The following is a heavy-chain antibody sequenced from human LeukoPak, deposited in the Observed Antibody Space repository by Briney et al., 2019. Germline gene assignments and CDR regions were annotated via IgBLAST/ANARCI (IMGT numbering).Heavy chain of an antibody. Sequence: SVKVSCKASGGTFSSYAISWVRQAPGQGLEWMGRIIPILGIANYAQKFQGRVTITADKSTSTAYMELSSLRSEDTAVYYCARDSSPSYDILTGYDYWGQGTLVTVSS. D-gene: IGHD3-9*01. CDR2: IIPILGIA. J-gene: IGHJ4*02. CDR3: ARDSSPSYDILTGYDY. CDR1: GGTFSSYA. V-gene: IGHV1-69*04.